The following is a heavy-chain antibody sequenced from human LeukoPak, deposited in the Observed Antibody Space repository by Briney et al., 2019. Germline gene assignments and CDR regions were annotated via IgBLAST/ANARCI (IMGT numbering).Heavy chain of an antibody. CDR3: ARGDSSGYYSAHAFDI. Sequence: SETLSLTCTVSGGSISSYYWSWIRQPPGKGLEWIGYIYYSGSTNYNPSLKSRVTISVDTSKNQFSLKLSSVTAADTAVYYCARGDSSGYYSAHAFDIWGQGTMVTVSS. J-gene: IGHJ3*02. V-gene: IGHV4-59*01. CDR2: IYYSGST. CDR1: GGSISSYY. D-gene: IGHD3-22*01.